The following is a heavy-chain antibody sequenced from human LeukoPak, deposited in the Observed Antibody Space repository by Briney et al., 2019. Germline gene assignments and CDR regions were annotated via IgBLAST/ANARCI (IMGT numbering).Heavy chain of an antibody. CDR3: AREPRGITVTLEAFDI. Sequence: SETLSLTCTVSGGSISSYYWSWIRQPPGKGLEWIGYIYYSGSTTYNPSLRSRVTISVDTSKNQFSLKLSTVTAADTAVYYCAREPRGITVTLEAFDIWGQGTLVTVSS. D-gene: IGHD4-17*01. CDR1: GGSISSYY. V-gene: IGHV4-59*01. CDR2: IYYSGST. J-gene: IGHJ3*02.